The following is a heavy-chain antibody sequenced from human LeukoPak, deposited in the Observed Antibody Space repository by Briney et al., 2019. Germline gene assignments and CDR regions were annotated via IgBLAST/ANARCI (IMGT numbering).Heavy chain of an antibody. J-gene: IGHJ4*02. CDR1: GYTFTSYY. Sequence: ASVKVSCKTSGYTFTSYYMHWVRQAPGQGLEWMGIINPSGGSTSYAQKFQGRVTMTRDMSTSTVYMELSSLRSEDTAVYYCARDGGSSWSFEYWGQRPLVSVSS. D-gene: IGHD6-13*01. V-gene: IGHV1-46*01. CDR3: ARDGGSSWSFEY. CDR2: INPSGGST.